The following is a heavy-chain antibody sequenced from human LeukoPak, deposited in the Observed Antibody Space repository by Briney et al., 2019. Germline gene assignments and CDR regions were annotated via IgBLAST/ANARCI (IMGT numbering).Heavy chain of an antibody. CDR2: IYYSGST. CDR1: GGSISSGDYY. V-gene: IGHV4-30-4*01. D-gene: IGHD4-23*01. J-gene: IGHJ1*01. CDR3: ARGPGRAVVTLSPPRLPFQH. Sequence: SETLSLTCTVSGGSISSGDYYWSWIRQPPGKGLEWIGYIYYSGSTNYNPSLKSRVTISVDTSKNQFSLKLSSVTAADTAVYYCARGPGRAVVTLSPPRLPFQHWGQGTLVTVSS.